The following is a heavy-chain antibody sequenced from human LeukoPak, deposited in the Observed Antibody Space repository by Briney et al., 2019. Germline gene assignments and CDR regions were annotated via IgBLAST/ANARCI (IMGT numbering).Heavy chain of an antibody. D-gene: IGHD6-6*01. V-gene: IGHV1-8*01. J-gene: IGHJ6*02. CDR3: ARVGRSSSTYIYYYYGMDV. CDR1: GYTFTSYD. CDR2: MNPNSGNT. Sequence: GASVKVSCKASGYTFTSYDIKWVRQATGQGLEWMGWMNPNSGNTGYAQKFQGRVTMTRNTSISTAYMELSSLRSEDTAVYYCARVGRSSSTYIYYYYGMDVWGQGTTVTVSS.